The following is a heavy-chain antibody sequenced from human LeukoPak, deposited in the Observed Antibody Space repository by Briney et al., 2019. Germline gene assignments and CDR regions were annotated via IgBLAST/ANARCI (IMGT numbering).Heavy chain of an antibody. CDR2: VYHSGST. CDR3: AREKRGATSYYYMDV. CDR1: GYAISSSYS. J-gene: IGHJ6*03. V-gene: IGHV4-38-2*02. Sequence: PSETLSLTCTVPGYAISSSYSWGWIRQPPGKGREWIRSVYHSGSTYYNRSLKSRVTISVDTSKNQLSLKLTSVSAADTAVYYFAREKRGATSYYYMDVWGKGTTVTVSS. D-gene: IGHD1-26*01.